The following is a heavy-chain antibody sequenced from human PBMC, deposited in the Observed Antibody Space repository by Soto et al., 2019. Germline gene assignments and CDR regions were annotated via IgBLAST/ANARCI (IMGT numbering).Heavy chain of an antibody. CDR2: IIPIFGTA. CDR1: GGTFSSYA. V-gene: IGHV1-69*13. CDR3: ARERGDHVWGSYRSGHYFDY. D-gene: IGHD3-16*02. J-gene: IGHJ4*02. Sequence: SVKVSCKASGGTFSSYAISWVRQAPGQGLEWMGGIIPIFGTANYAQKFQGRVTITADESTSTAYMELSSLRSEDTAVYYCARERGDHVWGSYRSGHYFDYWGQGTPVTVSS.